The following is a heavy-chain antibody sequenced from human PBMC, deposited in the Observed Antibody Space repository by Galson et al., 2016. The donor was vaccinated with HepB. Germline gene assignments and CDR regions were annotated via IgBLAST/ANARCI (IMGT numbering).Heavy chain of an antibody. D-gene: IGHD5-18*01. J-gene: IGHJ4*02. CDR3: ARAQWRQARRAAYFDY. V-gene: IGHV3-21*01. CDR1: GFTFSTYT. Sequence: SLRLSCAASGFTFSTYTMNWVRQAPGKGLEWVSSISGTRNYIKCADSVKGRFTISRDNAMNSLYLQMNSLRAEDTAVYYCARAQWRQARRAAYFDYWGQGALVTVSS. CDR2: ISGTRNYI.